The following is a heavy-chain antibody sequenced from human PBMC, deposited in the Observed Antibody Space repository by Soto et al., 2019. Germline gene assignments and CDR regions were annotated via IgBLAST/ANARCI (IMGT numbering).Heavy chain of an antibody. J-gene: IGHJ5*02. D-gene: IGHD3-3*01. V-gene: IGHV1-18*01. CDR1: GYTFTSYG. Sequence: ASVKVSCKASGYTFTSYGISWVRQAPGQGLEWMGWIRAYNGNTNYAQKLQGRVTMTTDTSTSTAYMELRSLRSDDTAVYYCARARNGWGYDFWSGPHWFVNWGQGTLVTVSS. CDR2: IRAYNGNT. CDR3: ARARNGWGYDFWSGPHWFVN.